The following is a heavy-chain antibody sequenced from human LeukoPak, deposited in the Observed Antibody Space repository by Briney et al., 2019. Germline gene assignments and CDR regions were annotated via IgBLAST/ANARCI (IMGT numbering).Heavy chain of an antibody. V-gene: IGHV3-48*04. CDR3: ATFPGYGSGSYYLDY. J-gene: IGHJ4*02. D-gene: IGHD3-10*01. Sequence: GGSLRLSCAASGFIFSDYFMNWVRQAPGKGLEWVSYISRTSTTIYYADSVRGRFTISRDNAKNSLYLQMNSLRAEDTAIYYCATFPGYGSGSYYLDYWGQGTLVTVSS. CDR2: ISRTSTTI. CDR1: GFIFSDYF.